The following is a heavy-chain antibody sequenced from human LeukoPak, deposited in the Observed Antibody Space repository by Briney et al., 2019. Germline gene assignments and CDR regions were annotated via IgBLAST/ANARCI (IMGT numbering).Heavy chain of an antibody. D-gene: IGHD3-3*01. CDR3: AKTYYDFWSGYYDNYYYYGMDV. CDR1: GFTFSSYG. Sequence: GGSLRLSCAASGFTFSSYGMHWVRQAPGKGLEWVAVISYDGSNKYYADSVKGRFTISRDNSKNTLYLQMNSLRAEDTAVYYCAKTYYDFWSGYYDNYYYYGMDVWRQGTTVTVSS. V-gene: IGHV3-30*18. CDR2: ISYDGSNK. J-gene: IGHJ6*02.